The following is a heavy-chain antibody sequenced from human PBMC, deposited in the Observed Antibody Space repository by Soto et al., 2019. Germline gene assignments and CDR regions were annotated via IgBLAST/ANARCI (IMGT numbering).Heavy chain of an antibody. CDR2: ISGSGGST. V-gene: IGHV3-23*01. Sequence: EVQLLESGGGLVQPGGSLRLSCAASGFTFSSYAMSWVRQAPGKGLEWVSAISGSGGSTYYADSVKGRFTISRDNSKNTLYLQMNSLRAEDTDVYYCATSHASAGYFDYWGQGPLVTVSS. CDR1: GFTFSSYA. J-gene: IGHJ4*02. CDR3: ATSHASAGYFDY.